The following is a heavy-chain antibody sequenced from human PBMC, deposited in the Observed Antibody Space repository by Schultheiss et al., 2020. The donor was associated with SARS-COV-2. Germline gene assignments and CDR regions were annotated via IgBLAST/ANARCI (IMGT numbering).Heavy chain of an antibody. V-gene: IGHV4-59*01. Sequence: SETLSLTCTVSGGSISSYYWSWIRQPPGKGLEWIGYIYYSGSTNYNPSLKSRVTISVDTSKNQFSLKLSSVTAADTAVYYCARDHPYYYDSSEVWGQGTMVTVSS. CDR2: IYYSGST. D-gene: IGHD3-22*01. J-gene: IGHJ3*01. CDR3: ARDHPYYYDSSEV. CDR1: GGSISSYY.